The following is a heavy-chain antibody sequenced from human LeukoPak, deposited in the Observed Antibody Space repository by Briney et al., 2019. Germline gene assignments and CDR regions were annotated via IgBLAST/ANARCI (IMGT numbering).Heavy chain of an antibody. V-gene: IGHV3-7*01. J-gene: IGHJ4*02. CDR2: MKEDGSDI. CDR3: ARGGARYLDS. D-gene: IGHD3-9*01. CDR1: GFSFSSYT. Sequence: GGSLRLSCVASGFSFSSYTMSWVRQAPGKGLEWVAKMKEDGSDIHYVDSVKGRFTICGDNAKNSLCLQMSSLRVEDTAVYYCARGGARYLDSWGQGIQVTVSS.